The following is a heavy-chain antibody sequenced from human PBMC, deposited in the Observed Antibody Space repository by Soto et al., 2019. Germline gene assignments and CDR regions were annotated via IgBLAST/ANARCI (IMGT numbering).Heavy chain of an antibody. J-gene: IGHJ5*02. D-gene: IGHD3-3*01. CDR1: GGSFSGYY. V-gene: IGHV4-34*01. Sequence: PSETLSLTCAVYGGSFSGYYWSWIRQPTGKGLEWIGEINHSGSTNYNPSLKSRVTISVDTSKNQFSLKLSSVTAADTAVYYCARVQLLGRLRFLEWPRGGWFDPWGQGTLVTVSS. CDR2: INHSGST. CDR3: ARVQLLGRLRFLEWPRGGWFDP.